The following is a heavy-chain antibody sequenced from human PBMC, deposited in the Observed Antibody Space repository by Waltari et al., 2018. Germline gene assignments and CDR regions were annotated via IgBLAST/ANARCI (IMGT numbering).Heavy chain of an antibody. CDR2: INPKNGGT. V-gene: IGHV1-2*02. J-gene: IGHJ5*01. CDR3: ARGSGSSWFDS. D-gene: IGHD6-13*01. CDR1: GYTFTANY. Sequence: QVQLVQSGAEVKTPGASVTVSCKTSGYTFTANYMHWVRQAPGQGLEWMGWINPKNGGTNYAQKFQGRVTMTRDTSICTAYMELSSLRFDDTAVYYCARGSGSSWFDSWGQGTLVTVSS.